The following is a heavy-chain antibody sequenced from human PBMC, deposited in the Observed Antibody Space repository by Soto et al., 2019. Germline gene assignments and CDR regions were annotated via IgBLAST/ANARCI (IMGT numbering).Heavy chain of an antibody. V-gene: IGHV3-30*09. J-gene: IGHJ4*02. D-gene: IGHD2-8*01. CDR1: GFTFTSFA. Sequence: LRLSCSASGFTFTSFAIHWVRQAPGKGLEWVAVISENGVNKYSAESVRGRFVISRDNSKNTVELEMNSLRPEDTAIYFCARRLTKTVSALGYWGQGTLVTVSS. CDR2: ISENGVNK. CDR3: ARRLTKTVSALGY.